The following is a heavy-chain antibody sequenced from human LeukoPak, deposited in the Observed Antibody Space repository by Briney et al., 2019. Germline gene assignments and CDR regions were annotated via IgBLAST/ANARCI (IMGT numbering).Heavy chain of an antibody. D-gene: IGHD2-2*02. CDR1: GGSISSSSYY. CDR2: IYYSGST. CDR3: ARQLVVVVPAAILESYYYYGMDV. V-gene: IGHV4-39*01. J-gene: IGHJ6*02. Sequence: SETLSLTCTVSGGSISSSSYYWGWIRQPPGKGLEWIGSIYYSGSTYYNPSLKSRVTISVDTSKNQFSLKLSSVTAADTAVYYCARQLVVVVPAAILESYYYYGMDVWGQGTTVTVSS.